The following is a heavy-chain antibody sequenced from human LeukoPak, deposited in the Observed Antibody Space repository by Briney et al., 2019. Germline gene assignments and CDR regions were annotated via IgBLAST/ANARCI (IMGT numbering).Heavy chain of an antibody. CDR1: GFTFGSYS. Sequence: GGSLRLSCAASGFTFGSYSMNWVRQAPGKGLEWVSYISSSSSTIYYADSVKGRFTISRDNAKNSLYLQMNSLRAEDTAVYYCASSPYGVERRGNYYMDVWGKGTTVTVSS. D-gene: IGHD1-1*01. CDR3: ASSPYGVERRGNYYMDV. V-gene: IGHV3-48*01. CDR2: ISSSSSTI. J-gene: IGHJ6*03.